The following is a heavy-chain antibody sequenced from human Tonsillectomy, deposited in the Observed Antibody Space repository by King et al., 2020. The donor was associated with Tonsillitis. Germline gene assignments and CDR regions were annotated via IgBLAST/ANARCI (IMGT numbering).Heavy chain of an antibody. D-gene: IGHD6-19*01. Sequence: QLVQSGGGLVQPGGPLRLSCAASGFTFSSYAMSWVRQAPGKGLEWVSTISGSGGSTYYADSVKGRFTTSRDNSKNTLYLQMNSLRAEETAVYYCAKMYSSGWYGAFDIWGQGTMVTVSS. CDR3: AKMYSSGWYGAFDI. CDR1: GFTFSSYA. V-gene: IGHV3-23*04. J-gene: IGHJ3*02. CDR2: ISGSGGST.